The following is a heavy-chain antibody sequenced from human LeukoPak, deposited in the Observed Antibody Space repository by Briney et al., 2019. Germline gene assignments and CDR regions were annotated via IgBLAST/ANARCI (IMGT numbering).Heavy chain of an antibody. V-gene: IGHV4-59*01. Sequence: TSETLSLTCTVAGGSISSYYWSWIRQPPGKGLEWIGYIHYDGSTNHNPSLKSRVTISVDTSKNQFSLRLNSVTAADTAVYYCARDRGPYYDSTGYYSRYNHGMDVWGQGTTVTVSS. D-gene: IGHD3-22*01. CDR3: ARDRGPYYDSTGYYSRYNHGMDV. CDR1: GGSISSYY. CDR2: IHYDGST. J-gene: IGHJ6*02.